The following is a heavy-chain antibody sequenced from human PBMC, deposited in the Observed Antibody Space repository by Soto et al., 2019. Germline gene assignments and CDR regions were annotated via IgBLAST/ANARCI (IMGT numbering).Heavy chain of an antibody. D-gene: IGHD2-15*01. V-gene: IGHV3-23*01. CDR1: GFTFSVYA. CDR3: ARPYGGNLGEALDL. Sequence: EVQLLESGGGLVQPGGSLRLSCAASGFTFSVYAMSWVRQVPGKGLEWVSTSSESGGSAYYADSVKRRFTISGDNTKDTLDRQMNSLRGDDTAVYYCARPYGGNLGEALDLWGRGTMVTDS. J-gene: IGHJ3*01. CDR2: SSESGGSA.